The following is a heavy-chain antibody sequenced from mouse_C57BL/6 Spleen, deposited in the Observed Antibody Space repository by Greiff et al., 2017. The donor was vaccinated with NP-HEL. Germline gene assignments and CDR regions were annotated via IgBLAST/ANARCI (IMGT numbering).Heavy chain of an antibody. CDR3: ARGGYFDV. V-gene: IGHV1-69*01. CDR1: GYTFTSYW. CDR2: IDPSDSYT. Sequence: QVQLQQPGAELVMPGASVKLSCKASGYTFTSYWMPWVKQRPGQGLEWIGEIDPSDSYTNYNQKFKGKSTLTVDKSSSTAYMQLSSLTSEDSAVYYCARGGYFDVWGTGTTVTVSS. J-gene: IGHJ1*03.